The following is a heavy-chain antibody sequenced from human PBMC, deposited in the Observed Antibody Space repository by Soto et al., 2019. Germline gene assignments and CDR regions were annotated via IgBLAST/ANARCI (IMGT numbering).Heavy chain of an antibody. CDR2: IYYSGNT. D-gene: IGHD3-16*01. V-gene: IGHV4-30-4*01. J-gene: IGHJ4*02. Sequence: SETLSLTGTFSGGSTSSDNYWGWIRQPPGKGLEWIGHIYYSGNTDYNPSLKSRLAISIDTSKNQFSLKLSSVTAADTAVYFCAREGGESSDGLYYFDSWGQGSLVTVSS. CDR3: AREGGESSDGLYYFDS. CDR1: GGSTSSDNY.